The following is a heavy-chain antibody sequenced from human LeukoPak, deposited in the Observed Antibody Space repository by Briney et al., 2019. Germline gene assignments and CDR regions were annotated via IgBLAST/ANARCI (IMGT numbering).Heavy chain of an antibody. CDR2: IYYSGST. D-gene: IGHD5-18*01. V-gene: IGHV4-59*01. CDR3: ARVGYSYANWNYYYYLDV. CDR1: GGSISSYY. Sequence: SETLSLTCTVSGGSISSYYWSWIRQPPGKGLEWIGYIYYSGSTNYHPSLKSRVTISVDTSKNQFSLKLSSVTAADTAVYYCARVGYSYANWNYYYYLDVWGKGTTVTVSS. J-gene: IGHJ6*03.